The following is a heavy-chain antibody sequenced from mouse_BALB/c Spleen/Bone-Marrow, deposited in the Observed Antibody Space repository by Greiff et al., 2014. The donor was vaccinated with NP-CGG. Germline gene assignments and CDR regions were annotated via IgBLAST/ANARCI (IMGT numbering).Heavy chain of an antibody. CDR1: GFNIKDTY. Sequence: QLQQSGAELVKPGASVKLSCTASGFNIKDTYMHWVKQRPEQGLEWIGRIDPASGNTKFDPKFQGKATIASGTSSNTAYLQLSSLTSEDTAVYYCAAYYYVSSYGFAYWGQGTLVTVSA. CDR2: IDPASGNT. V-gene: IGHV14-3*02. D-gene: IGHD1-1*01. J-gene: IGHJ3*01. CDR3: AAYYYVSSYGFAY.